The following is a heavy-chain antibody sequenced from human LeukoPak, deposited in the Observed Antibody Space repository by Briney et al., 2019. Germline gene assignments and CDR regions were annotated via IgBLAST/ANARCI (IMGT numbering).Heavy chain of an antibody. CDR3: AKWSGNRPLYYFDY. D-gene: IGHD3-3*01. V-gene: IGHV3-30*18. CDR2: ISSSDGNSK. J-gene: IGHJ4*02. Sequence: GGSLRLSCATSGFTFTCCGMHWVRQASGKGLEWVAAISSSDGNSKYYADSVRGRFTISRDNSKNTVYLQMNSLRADDTAVYYCAKWSGNRPLYYFDYWGQGTLVTVSS. CDR1: GFTFTCCG.